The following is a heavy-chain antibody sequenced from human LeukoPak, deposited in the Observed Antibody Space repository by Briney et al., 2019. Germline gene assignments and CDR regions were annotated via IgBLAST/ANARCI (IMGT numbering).Heavy chain of an antibody. J-gene: IGHJ4*02. CDR2: ITGCGAYT. CDR1: GFTFNTYS. V-gene: IGHV3-23*01. D-gene: IGHD3-22*01. Sequence: GGSLRLSCAASGFTFNTYSMTWVRQAPGKGLEWVSAITGCGAYTDYADSVQGRFTISRDNSKNTLYLQMNSLKAEDTAVYYCAKRSQDSSGYFDYWGQGALVTVSS. CDR3: AKRSQDSSGYFDY.